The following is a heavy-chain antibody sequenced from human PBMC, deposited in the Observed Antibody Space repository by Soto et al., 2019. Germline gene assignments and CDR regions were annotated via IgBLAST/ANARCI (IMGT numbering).Heavy chain of an antibody. J-gene: IGHJ6*02. Sequence: EVQLVQSGAEVKKPGESLKISCKGSGYSFTSYWIGWVRQMPGKGLEWMGIIYPGDSDTRYSPSFQGQVTISADKSISTAYLQWSIRKASDTAMYYCARTSAAGKYYYGMDVWGQGTTVTVSS. CDR1: GYSFTSYW. D-gene: IGHD6-13*01. CDR2: IYPGDSDT. CDR3: ARTSAAGKYYYGMDV. V-gene: IGHV5-51*01.